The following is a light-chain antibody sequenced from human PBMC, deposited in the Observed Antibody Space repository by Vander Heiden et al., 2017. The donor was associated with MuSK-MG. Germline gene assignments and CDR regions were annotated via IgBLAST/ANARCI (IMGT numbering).Light chain of an antibody. CDR1: KLGDKY. V-gene: IGLV3-1*01. Sequence: SYELTQPPSVSVSPGQTASITCSGDKLGDKYAWWHQQKPGQSPVLVIYQDSKRPAVIPERFSGSNSGNTATLTISGTQGGDEADYYCQAWDSSTVVFGGGTKLTGL. J-gene: IGLJ2*01. CDR3: QAWDSSTVV. CDR2: QDS.